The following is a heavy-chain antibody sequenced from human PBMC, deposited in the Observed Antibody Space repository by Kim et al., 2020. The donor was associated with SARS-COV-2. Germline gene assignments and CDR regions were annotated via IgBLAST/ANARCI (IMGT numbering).Heavy chain of an antibody. J-gene: IGHJ4*02. Sequence: YARKFQGGVTMTRNTSMSTAYMELSSLRSEDTAVYYCARVGSGSYSPLDYWGQGTLVTVSS. D-gene: IGHD3-10*01. V-gene: IGHV1-8*01. CDR3: ARVGSGSYSPLDY.